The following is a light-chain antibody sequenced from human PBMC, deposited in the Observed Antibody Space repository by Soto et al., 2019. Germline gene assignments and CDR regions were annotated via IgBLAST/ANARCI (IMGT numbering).Light chain of an antibody. CDR3: QQYNNWPFS. J-gene: IGKJ5*01. CDR2: GAS. CDR1: QSVRST. V-gene: IGKV3-15*01. Sequence: EIVMTQSAAPLSVSPGERAIPSCRASQSVRSTLAWYQQKPGQAPSLLLYGASTRATGIPARFSGTGSETDFTLTISRLSPEDSAVYFRQQYNNWPFSFGQGTRLEI.